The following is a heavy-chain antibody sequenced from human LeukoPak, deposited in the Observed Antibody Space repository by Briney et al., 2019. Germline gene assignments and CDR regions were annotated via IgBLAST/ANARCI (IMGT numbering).Heavy chain of an antibody. Sequence: GASVKVSCKASGYTFTNYGVTWVRQAPGQGLEWMGWMNPNSGNTGYAQKFQGRVTITRNTSISTAYMELSSLRSEDTAVYYCARGYSYGWTYYYYYMDVWGKGTTVTVSS. CDR3: ARGYSYGWTYYYYYMDV. CDR2: MNPNSGNT. V-gene: IGHV1-8*03. D-gene: IGHD5-18*01. CDR1: GYTFTNYG. J-gene: IGHJ6*03.